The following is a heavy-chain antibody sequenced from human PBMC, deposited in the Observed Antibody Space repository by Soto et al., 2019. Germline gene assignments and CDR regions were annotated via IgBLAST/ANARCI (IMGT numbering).Heavy chain of an antibody. CDR2: IIRIFSTA. D-gene: IGHD6-13*01. Sequence: EASVKVSCKASAGTFSSYAISCVRQAPGQGLEWMGGIIRIFSTANYAQKFQGRVTITADESTSTAYMELSSLRSEDTAVYYCARDSPIARMDVWGQGTTVTVSS. CDR3: ARDSPIARMDV. J-gene: IGHJ6*02. V-gene: IGHV1-69*13. CDR1: AGTFSSYA.